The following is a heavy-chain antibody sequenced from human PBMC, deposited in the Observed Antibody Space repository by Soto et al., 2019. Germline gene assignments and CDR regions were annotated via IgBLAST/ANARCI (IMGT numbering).Heavy chain of an antibody. CDR1: GASISSGSFY. V-gene: IGHV4-61*01. CDR3: ARDFYYDSSGNGFDS. D-gene: IGHD3-3*01. CDR2: FYSSGSP. Sequence: PSETLSLTCTVSGASISSGSFYWGWIRQPPGKGLEWIGDFYSSGSPHHNPSLKNRVSISEDRSKNEFSLKLSSVTAADTAIYYCARDFYYDSSGNGFDSWGQGTLVTVSS. J-gene: IGHJ4*02.